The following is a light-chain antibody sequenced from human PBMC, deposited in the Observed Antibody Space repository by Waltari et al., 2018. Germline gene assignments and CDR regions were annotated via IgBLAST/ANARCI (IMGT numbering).Light chain of an antibody. CDR3: QQGNSSPYS. Sequence: DIRMSQSPSSLSASVGDRVTITCRASQGISSYLNWYQQKPGKAPKLLIYYANSLASGVPSRFSGSGSGTDFTLTISSLQPEDFATYYCQQGNSSPYSFGQGTKVEIK. CDR1: QGISSY. CDR2: YAN. V-gene: IGKV1-39*01. J-gene: IGKJ2*03.